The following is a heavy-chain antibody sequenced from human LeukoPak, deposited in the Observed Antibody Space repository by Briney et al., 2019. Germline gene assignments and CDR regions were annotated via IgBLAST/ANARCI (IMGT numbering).Heavy chain of an antibody. CDR1: GGSISSYY. D-gene: IGHD3-10*01. CDR3: ARHQYYYRSGSPITEYYYYYGMDV. CDR2: IYYNGST. Sequence: PSETLSLTCTVSGGSISSYYWSWIRQPPGKGLEWIGYIYYNGSTNYNPSLKSRVTISVDTSKNQFSLKLSSVTAADTAVYYCARHQYYYRSGSPITEYYYYYGMDVWGQGTTVTVSS. V-gene: IGHV4-59*08. J-gene: IGHJ6*02.